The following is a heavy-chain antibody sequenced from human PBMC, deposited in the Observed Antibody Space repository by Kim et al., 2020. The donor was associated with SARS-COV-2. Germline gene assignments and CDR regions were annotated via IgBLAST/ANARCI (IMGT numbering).Heavy chain of an antibody. Sequence: DSVKGRFTISRDNAKNSLYLQMNSLRAEDTAVYYCARPLLRWLVPDAFDIWGQGTMVTVSS. CDR3: ARPLLRWLVPDAFDI. J-gene: IGHJ3*02. V-gene: IGHV3-11*04. D-gene: IGHD6-19*01.